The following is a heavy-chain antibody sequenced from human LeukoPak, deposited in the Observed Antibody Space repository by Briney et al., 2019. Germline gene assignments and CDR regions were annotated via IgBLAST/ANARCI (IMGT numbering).Heavy chain of an antibody. D-gene: IGHD5-24*01. CDR2: IIPIFGTA. V-gene: IGHV1-69*05. CDR3: ASGEEMATAVFDY. Sequence: SVKVSCKASGGTFSSYAISWVRQVPGQGLEWMGGIIPIFGTANYAQKFQGRVTITTDESTSTAYMELSSLRSEDTAVYYYASGEEMATAVFDYWGQGALVTVSS. CDR1: GGTFSSYA. J-gene: IGHJ4*02.